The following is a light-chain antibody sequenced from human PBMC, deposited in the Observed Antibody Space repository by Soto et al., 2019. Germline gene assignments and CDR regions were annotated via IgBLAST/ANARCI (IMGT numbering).Light chain of an antibody. J-gene: IGKJ2*01. CDR1: QDISNR. CDR3: QQGNSLPYT. CDR2: RTS. Sequence: DIRMTQSPSSVSASVGDRVTITCRASQDISNRVAWYQQKPGKAPMLLIYRTSTLQSGVPSRFSGSRSGADFTLTISSLQPEDFVTYFCQQGNSLPYTFGQGTKLEI. V-gene: IGKV1-12*01.